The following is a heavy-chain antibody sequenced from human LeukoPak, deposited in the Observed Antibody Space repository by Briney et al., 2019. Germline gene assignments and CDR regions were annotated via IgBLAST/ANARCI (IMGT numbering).Heavy chain of an antibody. CDR1: GFTFSSYW. Sequence: GALRLSCAASGFTFSSYWMNWVRQAPGKGLEWVSSISSSSNYIYYADSVKGRFTISRDNAKNSLYLQMKSLRAEDTAVYYCARGKTSQNIVTRKTYNWFDPWGQGTLVTVSS. D-gene: IGHD2/OR15-2a*01. J-gene: IGHJ5*02. CDR2: ISSSSNYI. CDR3: ARGKTSQNIVTRKTYNWFDP. V-gene: IGHV3-21*01.